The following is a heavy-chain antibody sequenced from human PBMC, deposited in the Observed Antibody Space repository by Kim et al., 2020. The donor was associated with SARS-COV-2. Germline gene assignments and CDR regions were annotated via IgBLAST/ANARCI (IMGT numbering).Heavy chain of an antibody. CDR3: ARTTGGYSGYDYFDF. Sequence: SVKVSCKASGGTFRHYGISWGRQAPGQGLEWMGGIILMFGTAKYAQKLQGRFSMTADESTSTVYMELSSLRSEDTGVYYCARTTGGYSGYDYFDFWGQGTLVTVSS. J-gene: IGHJ4*02. V-gene: IGHV1-69*13. CDR1: GGTFRHYG. D-gene: IGHD5-12*01. CDR2: IILMFGTA.